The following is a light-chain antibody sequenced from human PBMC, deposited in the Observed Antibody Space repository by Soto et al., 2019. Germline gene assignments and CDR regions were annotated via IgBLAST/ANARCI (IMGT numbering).Light chain of an antibody. CDR2: LGS. J-gene: IGKJ5*01. CDR3: MQALQTIT. V-gene: IGKV2-28*01. CDR1: QLLLHSNGYNY. Sequence: DIVMTQSPLSLPVTPGAPASISCRSSQLLLHSNGYNYLDWYLQKPGQSPQLLIYLGSNRASGVPDRFSGSGSGTDFTLKISRVEAEDVGVYYCMQALQTITFGQGTRLEIK.